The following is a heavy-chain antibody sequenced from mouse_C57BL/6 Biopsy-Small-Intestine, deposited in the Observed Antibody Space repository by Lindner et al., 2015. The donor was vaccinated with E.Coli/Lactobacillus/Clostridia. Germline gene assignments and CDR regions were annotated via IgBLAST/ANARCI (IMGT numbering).Heavy chain of an antibody. V-gene: IGHV10-3*01. J-gene: IGHJ3*01. CDR2: IRSQSNKYAT. D-gene: IGHD2-1*01. CDR1: GFTFKTYA. Sequence: SGGGLVQPKGSLKLSCAASGFTFKTYAVHWVRQAPGKGLEWVARIRSQSNKYATYYADSVKDRFTISRDDSQNMLYLQMNNLKTEDTAMYYCVREGYGHYEWFAYWGQGTLVTVSA. CDR3: VREGYGHYEWFAY.